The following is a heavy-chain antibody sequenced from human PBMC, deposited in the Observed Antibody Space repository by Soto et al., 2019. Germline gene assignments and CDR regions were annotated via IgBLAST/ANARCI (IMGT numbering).Heavy chain of an antibody. Sequence: EVQLVESGGGLVKPGGSLRLSCAASGFTFSSYSMNWVRQAPGKGLEWVSSISSSSSYIYYADSVKGRFTISRDNAKNSLYLQMNSLRAEDTAGYYCASDDYGGYAQRFDYWGQGPLVTVSS. CDR2: ISSSSSYI. J-gene: IGHJ4*02. CDR1: GFTFSSYS. CDR3: ASDDYGGYAQRFDY. V-gene: IGHV3-21*01. D-gene: IGHD4-17*01.